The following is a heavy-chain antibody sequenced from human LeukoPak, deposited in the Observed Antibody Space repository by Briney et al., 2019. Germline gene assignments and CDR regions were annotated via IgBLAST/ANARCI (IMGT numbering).Heavy chain of an antibody. CDR1: GFTFSNYG. CDR2: ISYDGSNK. J-gene: IGHJ4*02. CDR3: ARDRVVWNYYFDY. V-gene: IGHV3-30*03. D-gene: IGHD1-7*01. Sequence: QSGGSLRLSCAASGFTFSNYGMHWVRQAPGKGLEWVAVISYDGSNKYYADSVKGRFTISRDNSKNTLYLQMNSLRAEDTAVYYCARDRVVWNYYFDYWGQGTLVTVSS.